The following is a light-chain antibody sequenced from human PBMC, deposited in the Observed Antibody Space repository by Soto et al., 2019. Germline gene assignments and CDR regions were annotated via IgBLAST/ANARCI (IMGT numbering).Light chain of an antibody. Sequence: TQSPATLSVSPGDRATLSCWASQSVSNYLAWYQQKPGQAPRLLIYAASSRATGVPARFSGSGSGTDFTLTISRLQPEDFAVYYCHQYYSSPRTFGQGTKVDIK. CDR1: QSVSNY. V-gene: IGKV3-15*01. CDR3: HQYYSSPRT. CDR2: AAS. J-gene: IGKJ1*01.